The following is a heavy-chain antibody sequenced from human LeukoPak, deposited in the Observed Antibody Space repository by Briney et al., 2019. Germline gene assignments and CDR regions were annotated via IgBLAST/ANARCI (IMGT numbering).Heavy chain of an antibody. V-gene: IGHV5-51*01. J-gene: IGHJ3*02. D-gene: IGHD3-10*01. Sequence: GESLKISCKASGYRFSNYWIGWVRQMPGKGLECMGIMNPADSDTRYSPSFQGQVTISADKSISTAYLQWSSLRASDTAIYYCVRPSDCYGSADAFDIWGQGTMVTVSS. CDR3: VRPSDCYGSADAFDI. CDR2: MNPADSDT. CDR1: GYRFSNYW.